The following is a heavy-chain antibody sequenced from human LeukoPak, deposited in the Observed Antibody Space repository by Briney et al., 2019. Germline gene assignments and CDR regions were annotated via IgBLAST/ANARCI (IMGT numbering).Heavy chain of an antibody. J-gene: IGHJ4*02. V-gene: IGHV4-30-4*01. CDR1: GGSISSGDYY. Sequence: PSETLSLTCTVSGGSISSGDYYWSWIRQPPGKGLEWIGYIYYSGSTYYNPSLKSRVTISVDTSKNQFSLKLTSVTAADTAVYYCYAAIAGGPQGYWGQGTLVTVSS. D-gene: IGHD6-13*01. CDR2: IYYSGST. CDR3: YAAIAGGPQGY.